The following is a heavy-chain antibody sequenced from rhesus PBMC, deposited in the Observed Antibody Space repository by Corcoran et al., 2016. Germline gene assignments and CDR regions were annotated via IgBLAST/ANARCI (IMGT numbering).Heavy chain of an antibody. CDR3: ARDSRVATPIDY. V-gene: IGHV4-127*01. CDR1: VYSTSSGFG. Sequence: QVQLQVSGPGLVKPSETLSLPFAVSVYSTSSGFGWPWIRQPPGKGLEWMGNISGSSGSTNYNTSLKSRVTISKDTSKNKCSLKLSSVTAADTAVYYCARDSRVATPIDYWGQGVLVTVSS. CDR2: ISGSSGST. D-gene: IGHD4-4*01. J-gene: IGHJ4*01.